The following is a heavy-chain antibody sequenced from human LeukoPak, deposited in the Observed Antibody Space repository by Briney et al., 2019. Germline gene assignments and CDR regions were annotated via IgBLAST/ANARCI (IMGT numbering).Heavy chain of an antibody. CDR3: AGRPGIAVAGVKS. V-gene: IGHV4-34*01. J-gene: IGHJ5*02. CDR1: GGSFSGYY. Sequence: PSETLSLTCAVYGGSFSGYYWSWIRQPPGKGLEWIGEINHSGSTNYNPSLKSRVTISVDTSKNQFSLKLSSVTAADTAVYYCAGRPGIAVAGVKSWGQGTLVTVSS. D-gene: IGHD6-19*01. CDR2: INHSGST.